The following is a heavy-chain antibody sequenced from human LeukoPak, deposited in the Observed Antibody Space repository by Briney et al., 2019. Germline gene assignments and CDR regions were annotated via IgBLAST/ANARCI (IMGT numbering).Heavy chain of an antibody. CDR2: IYYSGST. D-gene: IGHD5-12*01. Sequence: SETLSLTCTVSGGSVSSGSYYWSWIRQPPGKGLEWIGYIYYSGSTNYNPSLKSRVTISVDTFKNQFSLKLSSVTAADTAVYYCARVKGARYSGYDGNYYGMDVWGQGTTVTVSS. CDR3: ARVKGARYSGYDGNYYGMDV. J-gene: IGHJ6*02. V-gene: IGHV4-61*01. CDR1: GGSVSSGSYY.